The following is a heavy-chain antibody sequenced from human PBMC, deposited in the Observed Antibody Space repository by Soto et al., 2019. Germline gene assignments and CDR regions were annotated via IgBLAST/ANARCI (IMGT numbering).Heavy chain of an antibody. Sequence: QVQLQESGPGLVKPLETLSLTCNVSGDSMPKSYWSWIRQPAGKGLEWIGRIYTSGSTNYNPSLKSRVTMSIDTSNNHFSLSLKSVTAADTAMYYCARTVGAAYYFDFWGQGALVTVSS. CDR1: GDSMPKSY. D-gene: IGHD1-26*01. J-gene: IGHJ4*02. V-gene: IGHV4-4*07. CDR3: ARTVGAAYYFDF. CDR2: IYTSGST.